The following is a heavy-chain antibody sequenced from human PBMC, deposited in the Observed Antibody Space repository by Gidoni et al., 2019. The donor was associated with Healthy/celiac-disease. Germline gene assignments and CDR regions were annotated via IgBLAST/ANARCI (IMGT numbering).Heavy chain of an antibody. D-gene: IGHD1-20*01. V-gene: IGHV1-46*01. J-gene: IGHJ6*02. CDR2: INPSGGST. CDR1: GYTFTSYY. CDR3: ARDRSMGITGNIPSYGMDV. Sequence: QVQLVQSGAEVKKPGASVKVSCKASGYTFTSYYMHWVRQAPGQGLEWMGIINPSGGSTSYAQKFQGRVTMTRDTSTSTVYMELSSLRSEDTAVYSCARDRSMGITGNIPSYGMDVWGQVTTVTVSS.